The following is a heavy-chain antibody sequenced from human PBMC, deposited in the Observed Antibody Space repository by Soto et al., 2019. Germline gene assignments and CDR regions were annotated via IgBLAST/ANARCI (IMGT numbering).Heavy chain of an antibody. V-gene: IGHV1-8*01. CDR1: GYTFTSYD. CDR2: MNPNSGNT. Sequence: QVHLVQSGAEVKKPGASVKVSCKASGYTFTSYDINCVRQATGQGLEWMGWMNPNSGNTGYAQKFQGRVTMTRNTSISTAYMELSSLRSEDTAVYYCARVREWWGAFDIWGQGTMVTVSS. D-gene: IGHD2-15*01. CDR3: ARVREWWGAFDI. J-gene: IGHJ3*02.